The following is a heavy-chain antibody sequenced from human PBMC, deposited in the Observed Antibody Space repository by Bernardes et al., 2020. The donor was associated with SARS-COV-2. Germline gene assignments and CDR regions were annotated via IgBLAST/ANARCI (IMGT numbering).Heavy chain of an antibody. J-gene: IGHJ6*02. Sequence: SETLSLTCTVSGGSISSSGYYWGWLRQPPGKGLEWIGSFYSGGNTYYNPSLQSRLSKSIDTSKNQFSLRLSFVTAADTAEYYCAGSSCGIDCYIGGLRSWDYGMDVWGQGTTVTVSS. CDR1: GGSISSSGYY. CDR2: FYSGGNT. D-gene: IGHD2-21*02. CDR3: AGSSCGIDCYIGGLRSWDYGMDV. V-gene: IGHV4-39*01.